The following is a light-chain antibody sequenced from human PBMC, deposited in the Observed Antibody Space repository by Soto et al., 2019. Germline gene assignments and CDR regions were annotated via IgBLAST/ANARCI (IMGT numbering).Light chain of an antibody. CDR2: SNN. Sequence: QSVLTQPPSASGTPGQRVTISCSGSSSNIGSNTVNWYQQLPGTAPKLLIYSNNQRPSGVTDRFSGSKSGTSASQAISGLQSEDEADYYCAAWDDSLNGVVFGGGTKLNVL. CDR1: SSNIGSNT. CDR3: AAWDDSLNGVV. V-gene: IGLV1-44*01. J-gene: IGLJ2*01.